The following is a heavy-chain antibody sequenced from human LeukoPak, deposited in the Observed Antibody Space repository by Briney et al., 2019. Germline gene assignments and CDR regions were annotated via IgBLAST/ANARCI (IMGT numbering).Heavy chain of an antibody. J-gene: IGHJ1*01. Sequence: GGSLRLSCAASGFTFSSYAMHWVRQAPGKGLEWVAVISYDGSNKYYADSVKGRFTISRDNSKNTLYLQMNSLRAEDTAVYYCARGRDIGSGWYGEYFQHWGQGTLVTVSS. D-gene: IGHD6-19*01. CDR3: ARGRDIGSGWYGEYFQH. V-gene: IGHV3-30*04. CDR1: GFTFSSYA. CDR2: ISYDGSNK.